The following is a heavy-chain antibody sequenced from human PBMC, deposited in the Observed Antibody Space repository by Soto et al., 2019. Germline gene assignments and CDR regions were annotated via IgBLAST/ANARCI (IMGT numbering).Heavy chain of an antibody. CDR3: AKEEYCTNGVCYGVGYYYYGMDV. Sequence: GGSLRLSCAASGLTFSSYAMSWVRQAPGKGLEWVSAISGSGGSTYYADSVKGRFTISRDNSKNTLYLQMNSLRAEDTAVYYCAKEEYCTNGVCYGVGYYYYGMDVWGQGTTVTVSS. D-gene: IGHD2-8*01. V-gene: IGHV3-23*01. J-gene: IGHJ6*02. CDR2: ISGSGGST. CDR1: GLTFSSYA.